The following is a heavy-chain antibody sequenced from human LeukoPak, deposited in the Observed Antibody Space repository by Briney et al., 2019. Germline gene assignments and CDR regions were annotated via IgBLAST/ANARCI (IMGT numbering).Heavy chain of an antibody. D-gene: IGHD6-6*01. J-gene: IGHJ6*03. V-gene: IGHV4-4*07. Sequence: SETLSLTCTVSGGSISNYYWSWIRQPAGKGLEWIGRINTSGNTYYNPPLKSRVTMSVDTSKNQFSLKLRSVTAADTAVYYCARGRRIAARRHYYYMDVWGKGTTVTVSS. CDR2: INTSGNT. CDR3: ARGRRIAARRHYYYMDV. CDR1: GGSISNYY.